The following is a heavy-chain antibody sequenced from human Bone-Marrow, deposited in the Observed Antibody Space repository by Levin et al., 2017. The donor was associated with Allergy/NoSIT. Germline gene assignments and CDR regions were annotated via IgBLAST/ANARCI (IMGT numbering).Heavy chain of an antibody. CDR1: GYTFIDYY. Sequence: RASVKVSCKASGYTFIDYYIHWVRQAPGQGLEWMGWINPNSGGTNYAQKFQGRVTMTRDTSISTAYMELSRLSSDDTAVYYCARRYSGYDYFDYWGQGTLVTVSS. V-gene: IGHV1-2*02. CDR2: INPNSGGT. D-gene: IGHD5-12*01. J-gene: IGHJ4*02. CDR3: ARRYSGYDYFDY.